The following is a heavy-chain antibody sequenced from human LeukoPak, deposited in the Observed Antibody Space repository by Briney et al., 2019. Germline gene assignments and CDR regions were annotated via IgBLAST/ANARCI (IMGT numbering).Heavy chain of an antibody. V-gene: IGHV3-66*02. Sequence: GRSLRLSCAASGFTVSSNYMSWVRQAPGKGLEWVSVIYSGGSTYYADSVKGRFTISRDNSKNTLYLQMNSLRAEDTAVYYCARDLDYNWFDPWGQGTLVTVSS. CDR2: IYSGGST. J-gene: IGHJ5*02. CDR3: ARDLDYNWFDP. CDR1: GFTVSSNY.